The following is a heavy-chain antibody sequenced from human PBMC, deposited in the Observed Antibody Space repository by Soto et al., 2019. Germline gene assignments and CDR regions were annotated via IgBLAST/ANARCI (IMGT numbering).Heavy chain of an antibody. CDR1: GFTFSSYA. J-gene: IGHJ3*02. CDR3: ARGSGYGDYLDAFDI. D-gene: IGHD4-17*01. CDR2: ISYDGSNK. Sequence: QVQLVESGGGVVQPGRSLRLSCAASGFTFSSYAMHWVRQAPGKGLEWVAVISYDGSNKYYADSVKGRFTISRDNSKNTLYLQMNSLRAEDTAVYYCARGSGYGDYLDAFDIWGQGTIVTVSS. V-gene: IGHV3-30-3*01.